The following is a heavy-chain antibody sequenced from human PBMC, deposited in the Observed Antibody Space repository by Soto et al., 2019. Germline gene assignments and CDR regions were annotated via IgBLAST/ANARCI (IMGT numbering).Heavy chain of an antibody. V-gene: IGHV1-8*01. CDR2: MNPNSGNT. J-gene: IGHJ4*02. D-gene: IGHD3-3*01. CDR3: ARAEYSEWFCPW. CDR1: GYSFTSYV. Sequence: ASLKVSRKGSGYSFTSYVINWVRQATGQGLEWMGWMNPNSGNTGYAQKFQGRVTMTRNTSISTAYMELSSLRSEDTAVYYCARAEYSEWFCPWWGQGTLVTVSS.